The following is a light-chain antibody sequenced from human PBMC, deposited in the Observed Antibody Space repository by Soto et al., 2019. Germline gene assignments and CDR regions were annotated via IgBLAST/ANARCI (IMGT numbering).Light chain of an antibody. CDR1: RSVSSG. J-gene: IGKJ4*01. CDR3: QQYNNWPPLT. V-gene: IGKV3D-15*01. Sequence: EIVMTQSPGTLSVSPGERVTLSCRASRSVSSGLAWYQQKPGQAPRLLIYGTSTRATGIPARFSGSGFGTEFTLTIDSLQSDDSAFYYCQQYNNWPPLTFGGGTKVEIK. CDR2: GTS.